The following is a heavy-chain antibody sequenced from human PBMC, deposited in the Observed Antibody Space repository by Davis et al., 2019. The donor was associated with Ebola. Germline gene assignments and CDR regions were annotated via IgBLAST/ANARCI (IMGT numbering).Heavy chain of an antibody. CDR1: GGSISSSSYY. V-gene: IGHV4-39*01. CDR3: ARHPPRPNNWFDP. CDR2: IYYSGST. Sequence: MPSETLSLTCTVSGGSISSSSYYWGWIRQPPGKGLEWIGRIYYSGSTYYNPSLKSRVTISVDTSKNQFSLKLSSVTAADTAVYYCARHPPRPNNWFDPWGQGTLVTVSS. J-gene: IGHJ5*02.